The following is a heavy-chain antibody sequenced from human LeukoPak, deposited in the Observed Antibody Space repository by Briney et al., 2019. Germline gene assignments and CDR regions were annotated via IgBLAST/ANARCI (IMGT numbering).Heavy chain of an antibody. D-gene: IGHD3-10*01. CDR1: GFTFSSYA. CDR3: ANPGGVRGVGDY. V-gene: IGHV3-23*01. Sequence: GGSLRLSCAASGFTFSSYAMSWVRQAPGKGLEWVSAISGSGGSTYYADSVKGRFTISRDNSKNTLYLQMNSLRAEDTAVYYCANPGGVRGVGDYWGQGTLVTVSS. J-gene: IGHJ4*02. CDR2: ISGSGGST.